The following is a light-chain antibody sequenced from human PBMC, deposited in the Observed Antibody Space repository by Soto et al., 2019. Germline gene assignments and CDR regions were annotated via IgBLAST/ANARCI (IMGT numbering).Light chain of an antibody. V-gene: IGKV1-9*01. CDR2: AAS. CDR3: QQLRT. CDR1: QGISSY. Sequence: DIQLTQSPSFLSASVGDRVTITCRASQGISSYLAWYQQKPGKAPKLLIYAASTLQSGVPSRFSGSGSGTEFTLTSSSLQPEDFATYYCQQLRTFGQGTKVDI. J-gene: IGKJ1*01.